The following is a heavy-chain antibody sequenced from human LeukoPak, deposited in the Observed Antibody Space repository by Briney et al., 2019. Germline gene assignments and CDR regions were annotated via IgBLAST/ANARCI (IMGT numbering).Heavy chain of an antibody. J-gene: IGHJ4*02. CDR1: GFTFRSNF. D-gene: IGHD3-10*01. V-gene: IGHV3-66*01. CDR2: INSGGST. Sequence: GGSLRLSCSASGFTFRSNFISWVRQAPGKGLEWVSFINSGGSTYYADSVKGRFTISRDNSKNTLYLQMNSLRAEGTAVYYCADSYGSGRLDYWGQGSLVTVSS. CDR3: ADSYGSGRLDY.